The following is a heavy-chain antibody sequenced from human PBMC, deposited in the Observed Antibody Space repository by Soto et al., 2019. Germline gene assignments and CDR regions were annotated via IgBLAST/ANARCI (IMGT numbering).Heavy chain of an antibody. CDR1: VGSISIYY. J-gene: IGHJ6*04. D-gene: IGHD6-13*01. CDR2: IYTSGST. CDR3: ARAWGAAAGHYYYYGMDV. Sequence: PETLALSCTFSVGSISIYYWSWIRQPAGRGLEWIGRIYTSGSTNYNPSLKSRVTMSVDTSKNQFSLKLSSVTAADTAVYYCARAWGAAAGHYYYYGMDVWGKGNTVTV. V-gene: IGHV4-4*07.